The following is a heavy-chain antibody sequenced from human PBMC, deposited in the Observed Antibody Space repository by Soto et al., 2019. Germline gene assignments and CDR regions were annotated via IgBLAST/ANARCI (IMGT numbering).Heavy chain of an antibody. Sequence: SETLSLTCTVSGGSISSRNWWSWLRQSPTKGLEWIGEIYQSGSTNYNPSLESRVTISVDKSKNQFSLELTSLTAADTAVYYCAKDRLWGSSDRGAPDDFEVWGQGTMVTVSS. D-gene: IGHD6-6*01. CDR3: AKDRLWGSSDRGAPDDFEV. CDR2: IYQSGST. V-gene: IGHV4-4*02. J-gene: IGHJ3*01. CDR1: GGSISSRNW.